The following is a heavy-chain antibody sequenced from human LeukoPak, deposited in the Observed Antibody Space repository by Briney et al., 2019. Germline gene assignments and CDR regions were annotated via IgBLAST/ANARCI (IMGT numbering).Heavy chain of an antibody. V-gene: IGHV1-8*01. CDR1: GYTFTSYD. D-gene: IGHD3-22*01. J-gene: IGHJ4*02. Sequence: ASVKVSCKASGYTFTSYDINWVRQATGQGLEWMGWMNPNSGNTGYAQKFQGRVTMTRNTSINTAYMELSSLRSEDTAVYYCARRHYDSGGHYIYWGQGTLVTVSS. CDR3: ARRHYDSGGHYIY. CDR2: MNPNSGNT.